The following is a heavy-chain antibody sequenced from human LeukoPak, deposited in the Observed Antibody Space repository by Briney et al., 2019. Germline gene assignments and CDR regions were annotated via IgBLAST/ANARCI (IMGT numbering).Heavy chain of an antibody. D-gene: IGHD1-26*01. Sequence: SETLSLTCTVSGDSISSRTSDFWGWIRQSPGKGLEWIAEISYIGTTFYNPSLKSRVTISVDTSKNQFSLKLRSVTAADTAVYHCARGKSRGSHIDYWGQGTLVTVSS. CDR3: ARGKSRGSHIDY. V-gene: IGHV4-39*07. CDR2: ISYIGTT. CDR1: GDSISSRTSDF. J-gene: IGHJ4*02.